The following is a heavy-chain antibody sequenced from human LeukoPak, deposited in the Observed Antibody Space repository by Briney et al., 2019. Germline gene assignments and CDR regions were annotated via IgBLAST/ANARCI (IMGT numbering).Heavy chain of an antibody. CDR3: ASRTLGRSGSWFAY. J-gene: IGHJ4*02. D-gene: IGHD1-26*01. CDR1: GGSFSGYY. CDR2: IYYSGNT. Sequence: SETLSLTCAVYGGSFSGYYWSWIRQPPGKGLEWIGTIYYSGNTYYNPSLKSRLTISVDTSKNQFSLKLSSVTAADTAVYYCASRTLGRSGSWFAYWGQGTLVTVSS. V-gene: IGHV4-34*01.